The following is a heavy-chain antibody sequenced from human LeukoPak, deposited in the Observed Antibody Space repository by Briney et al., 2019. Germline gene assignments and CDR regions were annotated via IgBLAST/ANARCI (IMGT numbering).Heavy chain of an antibody. CDR2: IWYDGRDK. Sequence: PGGSVRLSCAASGFSFSGCGMHWVRQAPGKGLEWVAFIWYDGRDKYYADSVKGRFTISRDNSKNTLYLQMNSLSAEDTAMYYCAKDPYSYGSYFDYWGQGTLVTVSS. V-gene: IGHV3-30*02. D-gene: IGHD5-18*01. CDR3: AKDPYSYGSYFDY. CDR1: GFSFSGCG. J-gene: IGHJ4*02.